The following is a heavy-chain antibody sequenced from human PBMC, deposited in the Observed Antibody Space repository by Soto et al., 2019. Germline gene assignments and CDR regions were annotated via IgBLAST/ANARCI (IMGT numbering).Heavy chain of an antibody. CDR1: GGTFSSYA. CDR3: AGPPELTRIYYYYGMDV. V-gene: IGHV1-69*13. D-gene: IGHD1-7*01. J-gene: IGHJ6*02. CDR2: IIPIFGTA. Sequence: SVKVSCKASGGTFSSYAISWVRQAPEQGLEWMGGIIPIFGTANYAQKFQGRVTITADESTSTAYMELSSLRSEDTAVYYCAGPPELTRIYYYYGMDVWGQGTTVTVSS.